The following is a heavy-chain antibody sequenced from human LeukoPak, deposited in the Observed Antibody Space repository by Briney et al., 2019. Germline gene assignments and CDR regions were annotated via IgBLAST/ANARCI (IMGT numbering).Heavy chain of an antibody. D-gene: IGHD6-6*01. V-gene: IGHV4-39*01. CDR3: ATQYSSSSSQDY. J-gene: IGHJ4*02. CDR2: IYYSGST. CDR1: DGSIRSSSYY. Sequence: SETRSLTCTVPDGSIRSSSYYWGWIRQPPGKRLEWIGSIYYSGSTYYNPSLKSRVTISVDTSKNQFSLKLSSVTAADTAVYYCATQYSSSSSQDYWGQGTLVTVSS.